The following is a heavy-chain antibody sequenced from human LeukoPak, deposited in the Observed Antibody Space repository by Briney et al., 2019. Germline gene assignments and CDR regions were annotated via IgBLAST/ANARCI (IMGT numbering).Heavy chain of an antibody. D-gene: IGHD2-15*01. V-gene: IGHV3-48*03. J-gene: IGHJ3*02. Sequence: GGSLRLSCVASDCSFKSCDMHWVRQAPGKGLEWISHITSSGATIFYADSVKGRFTISRDNAKKSLFLQMNSLRAEDTAIYYCAGYLLDDGGAHHIGYDDFDIWGQGTKVTVSS. CDR3: AGYLLDDGGAHHIGYDDFDI. CDR1: DCSFKSCD. CDR2: ITSSGATI.